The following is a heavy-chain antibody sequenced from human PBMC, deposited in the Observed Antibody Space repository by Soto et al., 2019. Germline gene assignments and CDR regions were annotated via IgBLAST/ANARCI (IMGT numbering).Heavy chain of an antibody. D-gene: IGHD1-26*01. Sequence: ASVTVSCKASGYTFTAHYMNCVRQAPGQGLEWMGWINPNRGDTKHVEKFQGRVTMTRDTSISTAYMELSSLRSDDTAVYYCASLSSGSYHHGLFDYWGQGALVTVSS. CDR1: GYTFTAHY. V-gene: IGHV1-2*02. CDR2: INPNRGDT. CDR3: ASLSSGSYHHGLFDY. J-gene: IGHJ4*02.